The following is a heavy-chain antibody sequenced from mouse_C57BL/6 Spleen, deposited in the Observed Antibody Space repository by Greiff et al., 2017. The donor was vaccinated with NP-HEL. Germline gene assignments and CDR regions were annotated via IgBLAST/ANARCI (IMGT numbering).Heavy chain of an antibody. CDR2: INPNNGGT. J-gene: IGHJ1*03. Sequence: EVKLMESGPELVKPGASVKIPCKASGYTFTDYNMDWVKQSHGKSLEWIGDINPNNGGTIYNQKFKGKATLTVDKSSSTAYMELRSLTSEDTAVYYCARRYDGYYDWYFDVWGTGTTVTVSS. D-gene: IGHD2-3*01. CDR1: GYTFTDYN. CDR3: ARRYDGYYDWYFDV. V-gene: IGHV1-18*01.